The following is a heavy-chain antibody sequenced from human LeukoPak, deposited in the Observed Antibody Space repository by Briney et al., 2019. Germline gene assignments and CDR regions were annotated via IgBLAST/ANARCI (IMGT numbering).Heavy chain of an antibody. Sequence: SGGSLRLSCAASGFTFSTYAVNWVRQAPGKGLEWVSTISGSGDSTYYADSVKGRFTISRDNSKDTLYLQMSSVRVDDTAVYYCAREGVEIVYDILTGYSDYWGQGTLVTVSS. D-gene: IGHD3-9*01. CDR1: GFTFSTYA. J-gene: IGHJ4*02. CDR2: ISGSGDST. V-gene: IGHV3-23*01. CDR3: AREGVEIVYDILTGYSDY.